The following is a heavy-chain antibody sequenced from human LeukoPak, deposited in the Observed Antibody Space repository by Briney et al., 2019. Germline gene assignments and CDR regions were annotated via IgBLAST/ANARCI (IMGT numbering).Heavy chain of an antibody. CDR3: ARPVYYDSSGYYYDY. V-gene: IGHV4-39*01. J-gene: IGHJ4*02. Sequence: SQTLSLTCTVSGGSISSGSYYWSWIRQPPGKGLEWIGSIYYSGSTYYNPSLKSRVTISVDTSKNQFSLKLSSVTAADTAVYYCARPVYYDSSGYYYDYWGQGTLVTVSS. D-gene: IGHD3-22*01. CDR2: IYYSGST. CDR1: GGSISSGSYY.